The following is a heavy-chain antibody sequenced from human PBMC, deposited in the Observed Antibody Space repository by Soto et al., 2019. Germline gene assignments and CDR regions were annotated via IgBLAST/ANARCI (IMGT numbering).Heavy chain of an antibody. V-gene: IGHV2-5*01. J-gene: IGHJ5*02. Sequence: SGPTLVNPTQTLTLTCTFSGFSLSTSGVGVGWIRRPPGETLEWLALIHWNDDKRYSPYLKSRLTITKDTSKNQVVLTLTNLDPLDTGTYFCAHTKDSSGFLTSWGQGILVTVSS. CDR1: GFSLSTSGVG. CDR2: IHWNDDK. D-gene: IGHD3-22*01. CDR3: AHTKDSSGFLTS.